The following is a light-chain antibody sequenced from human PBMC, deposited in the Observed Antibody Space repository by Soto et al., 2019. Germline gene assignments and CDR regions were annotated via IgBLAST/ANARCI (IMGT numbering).Light chain of an antibody. CDR2: DTN. CDR1: TGAVTSGHY. Sequence: QAVVTQEPSLTVSPGGTVTLTCGSSTGAVTSGHYPYWFQQKPGQAPRTLIYDTNNKQSWTPARFSGSLLGGKAALTLSGAQPEDGAEYYCLLSYSGARAGVFGGGTKLTVL. V-gene: IGLV7-46*01. CDR3: LLSYSGARAGV. J-gene: IGLJ3*02.